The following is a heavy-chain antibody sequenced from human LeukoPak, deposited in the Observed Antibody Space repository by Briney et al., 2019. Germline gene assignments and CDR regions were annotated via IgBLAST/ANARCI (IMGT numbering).Heavy chain of an antibody. V-gene: IGHV1-18*01. Sequence: ASVKVSCKASGYIFTSYGISWVRQAPGQGLEWMGWINTYNGNTKYIQKLQGGVTMTTDTSTSTAYMELRSLRSDDTAVYYCARDLVHHRLLATNYNWFDPWGQGTLVTVSS. CDR2: INTYNGNT. CDR1: GYIFTSYG. D-gene: IGHD2-8*01. CDR3: ARDLVHHRLLATNYNWFDP. J-gene: IGHJ5*02.